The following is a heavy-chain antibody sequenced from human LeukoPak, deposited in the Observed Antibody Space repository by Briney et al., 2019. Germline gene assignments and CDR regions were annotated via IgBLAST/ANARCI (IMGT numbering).Heavy chain of an antibody. V-gene: IGHV4-39*02. D-gene: IGHD2-2*01. J-gene: IGHJ4*02. CDR2: IYYSGTT. Sequence: PSETLSLTCTVSGGSINSSNYYWGWIRQPPGKGLEWIGNIYYSGTTYYNPSLKSRVTISVDTSKNHFSLKLSSVTAADTAVYYCARLTSNGATYFEYWGQGTLVTVSS. CDR3: ARLTSNGATYFEY. CDR1: GGSINSSNYY.